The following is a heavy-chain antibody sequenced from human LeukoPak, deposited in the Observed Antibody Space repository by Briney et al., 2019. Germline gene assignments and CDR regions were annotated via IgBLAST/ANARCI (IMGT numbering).Heavy chain of an antibody. CDR3: ATEAIVVVTARDYWYFDL. Sequence: SVKVSCKASGGTFNTYSINWVRQAPGQGLEWMGRIIPILGIPNYAQKFQGRVTITADKSTTTAYMELSSLRSEDTAVYYCATEAIVVVTARDYWYFDLWGRGTLVTVSS. CDR1: GGTFNTYS. J-gene: IGHJ2*01. CDR2: IIPILGIP. D-gene: IGHD2-21*02. V-gene: IGHV1-69*04.